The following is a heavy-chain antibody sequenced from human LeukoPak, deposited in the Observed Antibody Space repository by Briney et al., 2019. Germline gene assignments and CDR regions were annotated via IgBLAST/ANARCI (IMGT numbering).Heavy chain of an antibody. J-gene: IGHJ5*01. Sequence: GTSLRLSCTASGFIFSDYAMHWVRQAPGKGLEWVAVMSADGINTFYAASVRGRFTISRDNSKGTVNLQMNSLTSEDTAVYYCARDAGSARISWFDSWGQGSLVAVSS. CDR1: GFIFSDYA. V-gene: IGHV3-30-3*01. CDR3: ARDAGSARISWFDS. CDR2: MSADGINT. D-gene: IGHD2-15*01.